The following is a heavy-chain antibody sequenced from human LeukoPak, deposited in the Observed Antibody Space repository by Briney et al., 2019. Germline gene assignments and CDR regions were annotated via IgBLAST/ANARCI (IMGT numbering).Heavy chain of an antibody. D-gene: IGHD1-14*01. V-gene: IGHV3-48*04. CDR3: ARDWGYNDY. J-gene: IGHJ4*02. CDR2: ISSSSSTI. Sequence: GGSLRLSCAASGFTFSSYSMNWVRQAPGKGLEWVSYISSSSSTIYYADSVKGRFTISRDNAKNSLYLQMNSLRAEDTAVYYCARDWGYNDYWGQGTLVTVSS. CDR1: GFTFSSYS.